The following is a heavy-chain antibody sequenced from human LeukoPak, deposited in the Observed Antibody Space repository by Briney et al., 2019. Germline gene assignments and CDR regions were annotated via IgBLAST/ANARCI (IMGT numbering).Heavy chain of an antibody. CDR1: GGSISSSY. D-gene: IGHD3-22*01. J-gene: IGHJ4*02. Sequence: SETLSLTCTVSGGSISSSYWSWIRQPPGKGLEWIGYIYYSGSTNYNPSLKSRVTISVDTPKNQFSLKLSSVTAADTAVYYCARDLGAPDSSGYCYGDWGQGTLVTVSS. CDR3: ARDLGAPDSSGYCYGD. V-gene: IGHV4-59*12. CDR2: IYYSGST.